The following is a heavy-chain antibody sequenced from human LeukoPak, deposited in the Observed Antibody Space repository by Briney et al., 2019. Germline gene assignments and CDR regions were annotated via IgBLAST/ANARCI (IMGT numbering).Heavy chain of an antibody. J-gene: IGHJ4*02. D-gene: IGHD1-26*01. V-gene: IGHV3-9*03. CDR1: GFTFDDYA. CDR3: AKAPTKWELSLPIDY. Sequence: PGRSLRLSCAASGFTFDDYAMHWVRQAPGKGLEWVSGISWNSGSIAYADSVKGRFTISRDNAKNSLYLQMNSLRAEDMALYYCAKAPTKWELSLPIDYWGQGTLVTVSS. CDR2: ISWNSGSI.